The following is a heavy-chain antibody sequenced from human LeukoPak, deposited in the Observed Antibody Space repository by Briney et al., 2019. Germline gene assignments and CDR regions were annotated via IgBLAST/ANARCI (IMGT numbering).Heavy chain of an antibody. CDR1: GGSFHTYY. Sequence: SETLSLTCTVSGGSFHTYYWNWIRQPAGKALEWIGRVYASGSTDSNSSLKSRVTMSLDTSKNQFSLKLSSVTAADTAVYYCARDLAVYWFGPWGQGTLVTVSS. D-gene: IGHD1-14*01. CDR2: VYASGST. CDR3: ARDLAVYWFGP. V-gene: IGHV4-4*07. J-gene: IGHJ5*02.